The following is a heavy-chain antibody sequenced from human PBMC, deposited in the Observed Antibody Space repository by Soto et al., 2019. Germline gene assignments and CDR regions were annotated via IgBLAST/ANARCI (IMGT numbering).Heavy chain of an antibody. V-gene: IGHV3-30*03. D-gene: IGHD5-12*01. J-gene: IGHJ6*02. CDR2: ISYDGSNK. CDR3: AREDIVATNYYYYYYSMDV. CDR1: GFTFSSYG. Sequence: GGSLRLSCAASGFTFSSYGMHWVRQAPGKGLEWVAVISYDGSNKYYADSVKGRFTISRDNSKNTLYLQMNSLRAEDTAVYYCAREDIVATNYYYYYYSMDVWGQGTTVTVSS.